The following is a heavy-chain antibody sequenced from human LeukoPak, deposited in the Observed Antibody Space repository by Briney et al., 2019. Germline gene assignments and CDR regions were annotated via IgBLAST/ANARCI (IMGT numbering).Heavy chain of an antibody. CDR2: IYHSGST. CDR1: GGSISSYY. D-gene: IGHD1-26*01. Sequence: SETLSLTCTVSGGSISSYYWGWIRQPPGKGLEWIGSIYHSGSTYYNPSLKSRVTISVDTSKNQFSLKLSSVTAADTAVYYCARSGVGATGVYYYMDVWGKGTTVTVSS. V-gene: IGHV4-38-2*02. CDR3: ARSGVGATGVYYYMDV. J-gene: IGHJ6*03.